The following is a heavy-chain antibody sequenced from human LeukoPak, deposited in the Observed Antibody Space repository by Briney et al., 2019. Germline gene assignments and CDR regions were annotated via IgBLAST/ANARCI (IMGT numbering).Heavy chain of an antibody. CDR1: GFTFSSYA. V-gene: IGHV3-23*01. D-gene: IGHD1-1*01. CDR3: AKGAAYNWNDVYYYYGMDV. J-gene: IGHJ6*02. Sequence: GGSLRLSCAASGFTFSSYAMSWVRQAPGKGLEWVSAISGSGGSTYYADSVKGRFTISRDNSKNTLYLQMNSLRAEDTAVYYCAKGAAYNWNDVYYYYGMDVWGQGTTVTVSS. CDR2: ISGSGGST.